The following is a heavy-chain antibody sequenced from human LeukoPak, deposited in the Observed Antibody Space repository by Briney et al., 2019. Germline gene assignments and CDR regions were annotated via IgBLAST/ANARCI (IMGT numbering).Heavy chain of an antibody. CDR2: MNPNSGNT. Sequence: GASVRVSCKASGYTFTSYDINWVRQAAGQGLEWMGWMNPNSGNTGYAQKFQGRITMARSTSISTAYMELSSLTSEDTAVYFCARRYDSGSYHLPHWGQGTLVTVSS. CDR3: ARRYDSGSYHLPH. V-gene: IGHV1-8*01. J-gene: IGHJ1*01. CDR1: GYTFTSYD. D-gene: IGHD3-10*01.